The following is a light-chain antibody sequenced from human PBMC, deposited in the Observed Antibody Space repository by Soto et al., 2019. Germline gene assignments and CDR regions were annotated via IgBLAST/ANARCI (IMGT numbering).Light chain of an antibody. CDR1: SSDVGGYNY. J-gene: IGLJ2*01. CDR2: EVS. CDR3: SSYTSSSTYVV. Sequence: QAVLTQPPSASGSPGQSVTISCTGTSSDVGGYNYVSWYQQHPGKAPKLMISEVSKRPSGVPDRFSGSKSGNTASLTISGLQAEDEADYYCSSYTSSSTYVVFGGGTKLTVL. V-gene: IGLV2-8*01.